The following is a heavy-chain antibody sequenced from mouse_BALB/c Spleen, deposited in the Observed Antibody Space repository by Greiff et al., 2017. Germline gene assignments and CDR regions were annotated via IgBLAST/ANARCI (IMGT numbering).Heavy chain of an antibody. D-gene: IGHD1-1*01. J-gene: IGHJ2*01. CDR1: GFTFSSYA. Sequence: EVKLVESGGGLVKPGGSLKLSCAASGFTFSSYAMSWVRQTPEKRLEWVASISSGGSTYYPDSVKGRFTISRDNARNILYLQMSSLRSEDTAMYYCARTGYYGSSSLFDYWGQGTTLTVSS. CDR3: ARTGYYGSSSLFDY. CDR2: ISSGGST. V-gene: IGHV5-6-5*01.